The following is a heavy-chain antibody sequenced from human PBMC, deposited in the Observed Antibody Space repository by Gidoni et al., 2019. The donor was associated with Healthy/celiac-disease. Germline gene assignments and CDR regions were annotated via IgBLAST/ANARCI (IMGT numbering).Heavy chain of an antibody. J-gene: IGHJ5*02. CDR2: ISSSSSTI. CDR3: ARDKDAYYDFWSGYLDNWFDP. Sequence: EVQLVESGGGLVQPGGSLRLSCAASGFTFSSYSMNWVRQAPGKGLEWVSYISSSSSTIYYADSVKGRFTISRDNAKNSLYLQMNSLRDEDTAVYYCARDKDAYYDFWSGYLDNWFDPWGQGTLVTVSS. CDR1: GFTFSSYS. D-gene: IGHD3-3*01. V-gene: IGHV3-48*02.